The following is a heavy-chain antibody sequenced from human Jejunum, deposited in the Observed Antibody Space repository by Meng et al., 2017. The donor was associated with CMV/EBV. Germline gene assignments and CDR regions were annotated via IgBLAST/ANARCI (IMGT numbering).Heavy chain of an antibody. CDR1: GGSVNNYA. D-gene: IGHD5-24*01. Sequence: QVQLMQSGAEVKEPXSSMKVSCKSSGGSVNNYAFNWVRQAPGQGLEWMGGIIAIFKTPNYAQKFQGRLTITADASTGTSYMELTSLTSEDTAVYYCARGFLNGYQPFDYWGQGTLVTVSS. J-gene: IGHJ4*02. CDR2: IIAIFKTP. CDR3: ARGFLNGYQPFDY. V-gene: IGHV1-69*12.